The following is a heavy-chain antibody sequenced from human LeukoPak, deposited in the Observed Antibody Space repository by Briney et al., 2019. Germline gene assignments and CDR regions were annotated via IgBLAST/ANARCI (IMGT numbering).Heavy chain of an antibody. CDR3: ASRSDSSSHDWFDP. J-gene: IGHJ5*02. CDR2: IIPILGIA. CDR1: GGTFSSYA. D-gene: IGHD6-13*01. Sequence: SVKVSCKASGGTFSSYAISWVRQAPGQGLEWMGRIIPILGIANYAQKFQGRVTITADKSTSTAYMELSSLRSEDTAVYYCASRSDSSSHDWFDPWAREPWSPSPQ. V-gene: IGHV1-69*04.